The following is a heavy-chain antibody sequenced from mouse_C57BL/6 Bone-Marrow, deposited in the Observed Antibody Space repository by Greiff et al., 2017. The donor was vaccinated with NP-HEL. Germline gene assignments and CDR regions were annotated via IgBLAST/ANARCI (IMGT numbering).Heavy chain of an antibody. J-gene: IGHJ4*01. Sequence: QVQLQQPGAELVKPGASVKLSCKASGYTFTSYWMHWVKQRPGQGLEWIGMIHPNSGSTNYNEKFKSKATLTVDKSSSTAYMQLSSLPSEDAAVYYCAKGRYYYVGDYWGQGTTVTVSS. V-gene: IGHV1-64*01. CDR2: IHPNSGST. CDR3: AKGRYYYVGDY. CDR1: GYTFTSYW.